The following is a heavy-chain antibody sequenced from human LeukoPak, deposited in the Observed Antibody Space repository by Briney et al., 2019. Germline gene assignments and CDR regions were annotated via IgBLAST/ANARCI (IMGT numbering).Heavy chain of an antibody. CDR1: GYSISSGYY. J-gene: IGHJ5*02. CDR2: IYHSGST. Sequence: TSETLSLTCTVSGYSISSGYYWGWIRQPPGKGLEWIGNIYHSGSTYYNPSLKSRVTISVDTSKNQFSLKLSSVTAADTAVYYCARGGHYSVGPWGQGTLVTVSS. V-gene: IGHV4-38-2*02. CDR3: ARGGHYSVGP. D-gene: IGHD2-21*01.